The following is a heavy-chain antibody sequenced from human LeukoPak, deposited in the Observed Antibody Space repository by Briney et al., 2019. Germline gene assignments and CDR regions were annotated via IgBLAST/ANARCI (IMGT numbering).Heavy chain of an antibody. CDR3: AREYGAAPNFDY. D-gene: IGHD6-6*01. CDR1: GFTVSSNY. CDR2: ISGSGGST. J-gene: IGHJ4*02. Sequence: GGSLRLSCAASGFTVSSNYMSWVRQAPGKGLEWVSAISGSGGSTYYADSVKGRFTISRDNSKNTLYLQMNSLRAEDTAVYYCAREYGAAPNFDYWGQGTLATVSS. V-gene: IGHV3-23*01.